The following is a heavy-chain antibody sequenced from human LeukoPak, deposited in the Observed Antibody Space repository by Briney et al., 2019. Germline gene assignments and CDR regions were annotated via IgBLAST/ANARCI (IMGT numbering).Heavy chain of an antibody. V-gene: IGHV1-2*06. D-gene: IGHD3-22*01. J-gene: IGHJ4*02. Sequence: GASVKVSCKASGYTFTGYYMHWVRQAPGQGLEWMGRINPNSGGTNYAQKFQGSVTMTRDTSISTAYMELSRLRSDDTAVYYCARAGAGSSGYPEDYWGQGTLVTVSS. CDR2: INPNSGGT. CDR3: ARAGAGSSGYPEDY. CDR1: GYTFTGYY.